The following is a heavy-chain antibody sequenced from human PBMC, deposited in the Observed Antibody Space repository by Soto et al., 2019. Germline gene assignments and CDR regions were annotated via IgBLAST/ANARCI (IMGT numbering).Heavy chain of an antibody. D-gene: IGHD4-4*01. CDR2: IYYSGST. CDR1: GGSVSSGSYY. V-gene: IGHV4-61*01. J-gene: IGHJ6*02. Sequence: SETLSLTCTVSGGSVSSGSYYWSWIRQPPGKGLEWIGYIYYSGSTNYNPSLKSRVTISVDTSTNQFSLKLSSVTAADTAVYYCARGETVTTYYYYYYGMDVWGQGTTVTVSS. CDR3: ARGETVTTYYYYYYGMDV.